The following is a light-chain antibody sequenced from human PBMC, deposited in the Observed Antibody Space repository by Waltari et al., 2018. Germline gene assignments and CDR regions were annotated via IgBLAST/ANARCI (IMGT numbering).Light chain of an antibody. CDR3: SSYISSDTLEL. V-gene: IGLV2-14*01. J-gene: IGLJ2*01. CDR1: SSDIGNYNY. Sequence: HSALTQPASVSGSPGQSITISCTGTSSDIGNYNYVSWYQQHPGKAPKLMIFEVSNRPSGVSYRFSGSKSGNTASLTISGLQAEDEADYYCSSYISSDTLELFGGGTSLTVL. CDR2: EVS.